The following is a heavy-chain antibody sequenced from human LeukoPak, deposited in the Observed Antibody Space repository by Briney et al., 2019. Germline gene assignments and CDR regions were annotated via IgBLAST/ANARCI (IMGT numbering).Heavy chain of an antibody. CDR1: GFTFSSYA. V-gene: IGHV3-23*01. J-gene: IGHJ2*01. D-gene: IGHD3-22*01. CDR2: ISGSGGST. CDR3: AKDPNYYDSSGYEWYFDL. Sequence: GGSLRLSCAASGFTFSSYAMSWVRQAPGKGLEWVSAISGSGGSTYYADSVKGRFTISRDNSKNTLYPQMNSLRAEDTAVYYCAKDPNYYDSSGYEWYFDLWGRGTLVTVSS.